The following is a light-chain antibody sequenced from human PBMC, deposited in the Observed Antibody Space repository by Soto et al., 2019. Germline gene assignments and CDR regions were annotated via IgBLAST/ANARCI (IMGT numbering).Light chain of an antibody. V-gene: IGLV2-14*01. CDR1: ISDFVVYNY. CDR2: GVS. J-gene: IGLJ2*01. CDR3: SSYTSSSTVV. Sequence: QSALTQPASVSGSPGQSITISCTGTISDFVVYNYVSWYQQHPGKAPKLMIYGVSNRPSGVSNRFSGSKSGNTASLTISGLQAEDEADYYCSSYTSSSTVVFGGGTQLTVL.